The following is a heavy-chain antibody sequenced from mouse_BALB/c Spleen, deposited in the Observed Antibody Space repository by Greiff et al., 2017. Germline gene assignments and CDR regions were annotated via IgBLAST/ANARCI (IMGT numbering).Heavy chain of an antibody. V-gene: IGHV1S127*01. CDR2: IDPSDSYT. CDR3: TSEGLLLRYFDV. J-gene: IGHJ1*01. Sequence: QVQLQQPGAELVKPGASVKMSCKASGYTFTSYWMHWVKQRPGQGLEWIGVIDPSDSYTSYNQKFKGKATLTVDTSSSTAYMQLSSLTSEDSAVYYCTSEGLLLRYFDVWGAGTTVTVSS. CDR1: GYTFTSYW. D-gene: IGHD1-1*01.